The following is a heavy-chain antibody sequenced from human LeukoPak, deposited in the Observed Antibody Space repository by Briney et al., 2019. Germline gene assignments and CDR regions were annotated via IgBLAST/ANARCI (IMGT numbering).Heavy chain of an antibody. CDR2: IYYSGST. CDR1: GGSISSSSYH. D-gene: IGHD5-12*01. Sequence: PSETLSLTCTVSGGSISSSSYHWGWIRQPPGKGLEWVGSIYYSGSTYYNPSLKSRVTISVDTSKNQFSLKLSSVTAADTAVYYCARQSGYDQLFDYWGQGTLVTVSS. J-gene: IGHJ4*02. CDR3: ARQSGYDQLFDY. V-gene: IGHV4-39*01.